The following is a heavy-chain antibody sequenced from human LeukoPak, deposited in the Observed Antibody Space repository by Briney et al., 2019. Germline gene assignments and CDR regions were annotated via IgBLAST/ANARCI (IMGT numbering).Heavy chain of an antibody. Sequence: GGSLRLSCAASGFTFSSYGMHWVRQAPGKGLERVAVISYDGSNKYYADSVKGRFTISRDNSKNTLYLQMNSLRAEDTAVYYCANYDSSGYYYGYWGQGTLVTVSS. CDR3: ANYDSSGYYYGY. D-gene: IGHD3-22*01. V-gene: IGHV3-30*18. CDR2: ISYDGSNK. J-gene: IGHJ4*02. CDR1: GFTFSSYG.